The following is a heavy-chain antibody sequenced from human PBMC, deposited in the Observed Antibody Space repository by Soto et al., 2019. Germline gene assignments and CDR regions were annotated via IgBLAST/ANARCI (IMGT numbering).Heavy chain of an antibody. D-gene: IGHD3-3*01. V-gene: IGHV3-15*01. Sequence: GGSLRLSCAASGFTFSNAWMSWVRQAPGKGLEWVGRIKSKTDGGTTDYAAPVKGRFTISRDDSKNTLYLQMNSLKTEDTAVYYCTTQITIFGVVPYGMDVWGQGTTVTVS. CDR3: TTQITIFGVVPYGMDV. CDR2: IKSKTDGGTT. J-gene: IGHJ6*02. CDR1: GFTFSNAW.